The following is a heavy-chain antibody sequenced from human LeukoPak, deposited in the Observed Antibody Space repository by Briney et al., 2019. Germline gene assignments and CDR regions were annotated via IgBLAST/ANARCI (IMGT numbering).Heavy chain of an antibody. J-gene: IGHJ3*02. CDR3: TREGMSKLMATMDAFDI. D-gene: IGHD5-24*01. Sequence: GGSLRLSCTASGFTIGDYAMGWLRQAPGKGLEWVGFIRSKAYGGTTEYAASVKGRFTISRDDSKSIAYLQMNSLKTEDTAVYYCTREGMSKLMATMDAFDIWGQGTMVTVSS. CDR1: GFTIGDYA. V-gene: IGHV3-49*03. CDR2: IRSKAYGGTT.